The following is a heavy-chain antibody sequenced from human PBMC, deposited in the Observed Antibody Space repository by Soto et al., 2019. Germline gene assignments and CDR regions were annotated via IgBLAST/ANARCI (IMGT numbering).Heavy chain of an antibody. CDR1: GFTFRIYS. D-gene: IGHD3-16*01. Sequence: GGSLRLSCAASGFTFRIYSMHFGRQSPFKWLEWVAVMWYDGTNKYYGESVKGRFTISRDNSENTLYLQMNSLRVEDTAVYYCARDATFGTKGGSFDIWGHGTLVTVSS. V-gene: IGHV3-33*01. CDR2: MWYDGTNK. J-gene: IGHJ3*02. CDR3: ARDATFGTKGGSFDI.